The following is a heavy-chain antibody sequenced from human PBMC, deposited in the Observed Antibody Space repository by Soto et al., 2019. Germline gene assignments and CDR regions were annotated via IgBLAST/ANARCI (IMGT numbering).Heavy chain of an antibody. J-gene: IGHJ5*02. CDR2: INHSGHT. CDR3: ATGGLFSS. CDR1: NGDFRSNY. Sequence: SETLSPTRGNFNGDFRSNYWSLIRQAPGKGPEWLGEINHSGHTDYNPSLQSRVTISADTSKNHFSLSLTSVTAADTAVYYCATGGLFSSWGQGTLVTVSS. V-gene: IGHV4-34*01.